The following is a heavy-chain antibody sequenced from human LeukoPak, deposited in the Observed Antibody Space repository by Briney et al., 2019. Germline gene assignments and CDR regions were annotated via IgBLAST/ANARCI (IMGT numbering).Heavy chain of an antibody. Sequence: SETLSLTCAVYGGSFSGYYWSWIRQPPGKGLEWIGEINHSGSTNYNPSLKSRVTISVDTSKNQFSLKLSSVTAADTAVYYCAGEETMTESLDYWGQGTLVTVSS. CDR1: GGSFSGYY. CDR3: AGEETMTESLDY. J-gene: IGHJ4*02. CDR2: INHSGST. V-gene: IGHV4-34*01. D-gene: IGHD3-22*01.